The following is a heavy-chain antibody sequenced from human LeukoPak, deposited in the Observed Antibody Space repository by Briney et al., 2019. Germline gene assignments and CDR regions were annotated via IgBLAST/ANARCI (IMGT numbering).Heavy chain of an antibody. D-gene: IGHD2-2*01. CDR1: GGSFSGYY. Sequence: PSETLSLTCAVYGGSFSGYYWSWFRQPPGKGLEWIGDVNHSGSTNYNPSPKSRGTILVDTSKNQFSLMLSSVTAADTAVYYCAGVLSIGVGRGATFWFDPWGQGTLVGVSS. CDR2: VNHSGST. CDR3: AGVLSIGVGRGATFWFDP. J-gene: IGHJ5*02. V-gene: IGHV4-34*01.